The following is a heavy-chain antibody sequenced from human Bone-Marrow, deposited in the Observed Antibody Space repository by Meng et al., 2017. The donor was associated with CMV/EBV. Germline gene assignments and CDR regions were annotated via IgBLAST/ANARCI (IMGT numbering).Heavy chain of an antibody. CDR1: GGSVSSGSHY. D-gene: IGHD2-21*01. J-gene: IGHJ3*02. Sequence: SETLSLTCTVSGGSVSSGSHYWSWIRQPPGKGLEWIGYIYHTGSTKYNPSLKSRVTISVDTSKNQLFLKLRSVTAADTAVYYCARDPAYCGGDCSPDAFDIWGQGTMVTVS. V-gene: IGHV4-61*01. CDR3: ARDPAYCGGDCSPDAFDI. CDR2: IYHTGST.